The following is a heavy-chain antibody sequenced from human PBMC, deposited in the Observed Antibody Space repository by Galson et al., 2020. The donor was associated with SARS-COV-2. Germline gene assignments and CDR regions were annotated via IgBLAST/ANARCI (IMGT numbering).Heavy chain of an antibody. CDR2: INPSGGST. CDR3: ARDRGTSRASVVVGAATLDVMDV. J-gene: IGHJ6*02. CDR1: GYTFTNYY. Sequence: ASVKVSCKASGYTFTNYYMHWVRQAPGQGLEWMGIINPSGGSTNYAQKFRGRVTMTRDTSTSTAYMELSSLSSEDTAVYYCARDRGTSRASVVVGAATLDVMDVWGQGTTCTV. D-gene: IGHD2-15*01. V-gene: IGHV1-46*01.